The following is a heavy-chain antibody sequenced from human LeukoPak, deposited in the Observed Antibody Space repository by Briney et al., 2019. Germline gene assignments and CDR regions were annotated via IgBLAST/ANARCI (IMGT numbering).Heavy chain of an antibody. D-gene: IGHD5-18*01. CDR1: GYTFTSYG. V-gene: IGHV1-18*01. J-gene: IGHJ6*03. CDR3: ARDLTSYGFMDV. Sequence: ASVKVSCKASGYTFTSYGISWVRQAPGQGLEWMGWISAYNGNTNYAQKFQGRVTMTRDTSTSTVYMELSSLRSEDTAVYYCARDLTSYGFMDVWGKGTTVTVSS. CDR2: ISAYNGNT.